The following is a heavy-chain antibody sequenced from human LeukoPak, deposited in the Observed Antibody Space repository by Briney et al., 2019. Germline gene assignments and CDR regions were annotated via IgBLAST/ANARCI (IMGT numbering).Heavy chain of an antibody. Sequence: GGSLRLSCAASGFTFSSYSMNWVRQAPGKGLEWVSSISSSSSYIYYADSMKGRFTISRDNAKNSLYLQMNSLRAEDTAVYYCASHQSTTPDAFDIWGQGTMVTVSS. CDR3: ASHQSTTPDAFDI. D-gene: IGHD1-26*01. CDR1: GFTFSSYS. V-gene: IGHV3-21*01. CDR2: ISSSSSYI. J-gene: IGHJ3*02.